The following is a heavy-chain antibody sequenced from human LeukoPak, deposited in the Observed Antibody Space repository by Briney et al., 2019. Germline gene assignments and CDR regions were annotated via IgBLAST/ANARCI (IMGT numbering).Heavy chain of an antibody. CDR3: ASLDGEKYFDY. CDR2: IYYSGST. CDR1: GGSISSYY. Sequence: KPSETLSLTCTVSGGSISSYYWSWIRQPPGKGLEWIGYIYYSGSTNYNPSLKSRVTISVDTSKNQFSLKLSSVTAADTAVYYCASLDGEKYFDYWGQGTLVTVSS. J-gene: IGHJ4*02. V-gene: IGHV4-59*08.